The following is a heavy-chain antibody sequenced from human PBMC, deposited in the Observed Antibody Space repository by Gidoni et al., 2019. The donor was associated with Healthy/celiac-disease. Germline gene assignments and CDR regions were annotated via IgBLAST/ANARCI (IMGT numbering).Heavy chain of an antibody. V-gene: IGHV3-23*01. CDR1: GFTFSSYA. J-gene: IGHJ3*02. Sequence: EVQLLESGGGLVQPGGSLRRSCAASGFTFSSYAMSWVRQAPGKGLEWVSAISGSGGSTYYADSVKGRFTISRDNSKNTLYLQMNSLRAEDTAVYYCAKTLKSRYFDQGAFDIWGQGTMVTVSS. CDR2: ISGSGGST. CDR3: AKTLKSRYFDQGAFDI. D-gene: IGHD3-9*01.